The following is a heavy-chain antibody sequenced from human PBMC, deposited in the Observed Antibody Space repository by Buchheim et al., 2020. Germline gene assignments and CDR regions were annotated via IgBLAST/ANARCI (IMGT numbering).Heavy chain of an antibody. D-gene: IGHD6-13*01. J-gene: IGHJ5*02. V-gene: IGHV3-48*03. CDR2: ISSSGCTI. CDR1: GFTFSSYE. Sequence: EVQLVESGGGLVQPGGSLRLSCAASGFTFSSYEMNWVRQAPGKGLEWVSYISSSGCTIYYADSVKGRFTISRDNAKNSLYLQMNSLRAEDTAVYYCARSPGIALAYNWFDPWGQGTL. CDR3: ARSPGIALAYNWFDP.